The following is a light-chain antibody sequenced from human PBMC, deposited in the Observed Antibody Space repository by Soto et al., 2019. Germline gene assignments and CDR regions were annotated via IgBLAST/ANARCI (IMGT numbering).Light chain of an antibody. CDR1: QSISSW. CDR2: DAS. Sequence: DIQMTQSPSTLSASVGDRVTITCRASQSISSWLAWYQQKPGKAPKLLIYDASSVESGVPSRLSGSGSGTEFTLTISSLQPDDFATYYCQQYNSYSPYTFGQGTKLEIK. CDR3: QQYNSYSPYT. V-gene: IGKV1-5*01. J-gene: IGKJ2*01.